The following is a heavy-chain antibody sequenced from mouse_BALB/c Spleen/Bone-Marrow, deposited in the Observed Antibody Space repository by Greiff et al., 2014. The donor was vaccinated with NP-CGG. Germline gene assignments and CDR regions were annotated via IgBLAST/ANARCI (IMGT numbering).Heavy chain of an antibody. Sequence: VQLQQSGAELVRPGSSVKISCKASGCAFSSYWMNWVKQRPGQGLEWIGQIYPGDGDTNYNGKFKGKATLTADKSSSTAYMQLSSLTSEDSAVYFCARGPWFAYWGQGTLVTVSA. CDR2: IYPGDGDT. J-gene: IGHJ3*01. V-gene: IGHV1-80*01. CDR3: ARGPWFAY. CDR1: GCAFSSYW.